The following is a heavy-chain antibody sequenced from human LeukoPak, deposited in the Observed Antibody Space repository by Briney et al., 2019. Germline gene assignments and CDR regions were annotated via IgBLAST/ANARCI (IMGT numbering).Heavy chain of an antibody. Sequence: ASAKVSCKASGYTFTDYYMNWVRQAPGQGLEWMGWINPNSGGTNYAQKLQGRVTMTTDTSTSTAYMELRSLRSDDTAVYYCARGPWKVVVPTEYFQHWGQGTLVTVSS. D-gene: IGHD2-2*01. V-gene: IGHV1-2*02. CDR1: GYTFTDYY. J-gene: IGHJ1*01. CDR2: INPNSGGT. CDR3: ARGPWKVVVPTEYFQH.